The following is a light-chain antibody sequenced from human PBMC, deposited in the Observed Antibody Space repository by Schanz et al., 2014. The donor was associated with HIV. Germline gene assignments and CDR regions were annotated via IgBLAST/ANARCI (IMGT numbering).Light chain of an antibody. CDR1: SSNIGTYDL. CDR2: EDY. V-gene: IGLV2-23*02. CDR3: CSYAGSYTFRVV. Sequence: QSVLTQPASVSGSPGQSITISCTGTSSNIGTYDLVSWYQQHPGKAPKVIIYEDYKRPSGVSNRFSGSKSGNTASLTISGLQAEDEADYYCCSYAGSYTFRVVFGGGTKLTVL. J-gene: IGLJ2*01.